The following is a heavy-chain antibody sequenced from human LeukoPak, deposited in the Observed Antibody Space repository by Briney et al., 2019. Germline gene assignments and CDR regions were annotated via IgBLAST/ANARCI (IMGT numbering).Heavy chain of an antibody. D-gene: IGHD2-21*01. CDR2: IKSKNDGGTT. V-gene: IGHV3-15*01. CDR1: GFTFSNAW. J-gene: IGHJ4*02. CDR3: TTFSPRLLGY. Sequence: GGALRLSCAASGFTFSNAWMSWVRQAPGKGLEWVGRIKSKNDGGTTDYAAPVKGRFTISRDDSKNTLYLQMNSLKTEDTAVYYCTTFSPRLLGYWGQGTLVTVSS.